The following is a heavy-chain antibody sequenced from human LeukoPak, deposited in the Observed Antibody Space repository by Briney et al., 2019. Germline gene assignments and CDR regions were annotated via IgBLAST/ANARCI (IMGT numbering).Heavy chain of an antibody. CDR2: IRPSGTT. J-gene: IGHJ3*01. D-gene: IGHD2-15*01. CDR1: GGSIGSSSTL. CDR3: ASNDDSGTPSHPQGFDV. Sequence: SETLSLTCAVSGGSIGSSSTLWDWIRQPPGKGLEWIGSIRPSGTTDYNPTSRSRLALSVDTSKNQCSLRLSWVRAADSAVYFCASNDDSGTPSHPQGFDVWGQGKMVTVSS. V-gene: IGHV4-39*01.